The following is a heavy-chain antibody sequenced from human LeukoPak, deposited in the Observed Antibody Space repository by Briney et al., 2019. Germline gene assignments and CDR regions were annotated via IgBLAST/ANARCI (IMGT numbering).Heavy chain of an antibody. D-gene: IGHD6-19*01. CDR2: ICSSEDT. CDR3: ARIRRDSGDWYADDY. CDR1: DGSISSFC. Sequence: SETLSLSCSVSDGSISSFCWSWIRQPAGKGLEWIGRICSSEDTNYNPSLKSRVTMSVDTSQNQFSLRLTSVTAADTAIYYYARIRRDSGDWYADDYWGQGTLVTVSS. V-gene: IGHV4-4*07. J-gene: IGHJ4*02.